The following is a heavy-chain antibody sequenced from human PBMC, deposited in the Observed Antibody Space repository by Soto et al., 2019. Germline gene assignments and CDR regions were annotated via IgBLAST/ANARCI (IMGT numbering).Heavy chain of an antibody. CDR3: AKGSGSSWPYYFDS. D-gene: IGHD6-13*01. V-gene: IGHV3-23*01. Sequence: PGGSLRLSCAASGFSFRSYVMAWVRQAPGKGLEWVSALADGGVSPYYSDSVKGRFSISRDNSEKALYLQMTSLGVEDTAVYFCAKGSGSSWPYYFDSWGQGTLVTVSS. CDR1: GFSFRSYV. J-gene: IGHJ4*02. CDR2: LADGGVSP.